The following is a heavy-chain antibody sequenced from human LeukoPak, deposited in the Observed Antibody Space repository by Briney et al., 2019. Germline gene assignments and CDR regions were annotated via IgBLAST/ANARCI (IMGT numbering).Heavy chain of an antibody. D-gene: IGHD3-22*01. J-gene: IGHJ3*02. Sequence: SETLSLTCAVYGVSFNVYQWSWIRQPPGKGLEWIGEINHSGSTNYNPSLKSRVTISVDTSKNQFSLKLSSVTAADTAVYYCASWSSSGYYYLNDPFDIWGQGTMVTVSS. CDR1: GVSFNVYQ. CDR3: ASWSSSGYYYLNDPFDI. V-gene: IGHV4-34*01. CDR2: INHSGST.